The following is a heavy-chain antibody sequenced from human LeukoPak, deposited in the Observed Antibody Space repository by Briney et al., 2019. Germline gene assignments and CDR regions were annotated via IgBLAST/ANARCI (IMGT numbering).Heavy chain of an antibody. D-gene: IGHD3-22*01. CDR1: GGPISSGDYY. V-gene: IGHV4-30-4*08. CDR3: ARSPTYYYDSSGSFDY. Sequence: PSETLSLTCTVSGGPISSGDYYWSWIRQPPGKGLEWIGYIYYSGSTYYNPSLKSRVTISVDTSKNQFSLKLSSVTAADTAVYYCARSPTYYYDSSGSFDYWGQGTLVTVSS. CDR2: IYYSGST. J-gene: IGHJ4*02.